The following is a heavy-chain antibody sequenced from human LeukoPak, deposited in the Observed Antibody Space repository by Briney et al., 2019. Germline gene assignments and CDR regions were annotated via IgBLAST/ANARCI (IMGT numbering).Heavy chain of an antibody. CDR2: IGATNDST. J-gene: IGHJ4*01. D-gene: IGHD2/OR15-2a*01. CDR3: ARENIFDF. V-gene: IGHV3-23*01. Sequence: PGGSLTLSCAASGFTFSSYAMSWLRQAPGKGPEWVSAIGATNDSTYYADSVKGRFTISRDNSRNTVYLQMNSLRVADTALYFCARENIFDFWGQGTLVTVSS. CDR1: GFTFSSYA.